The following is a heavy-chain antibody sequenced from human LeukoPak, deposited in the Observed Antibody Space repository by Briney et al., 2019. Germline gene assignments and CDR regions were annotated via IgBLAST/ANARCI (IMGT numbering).Heavy chain of an antibody. CDR3: ARTRFGAAGIFDY. CDR2: IYYSGST. J-gene: IGHJ4*02. CDR1: GGSISSSSYY. Sequence: SETLSLTCTVSGGSISSSSYYWGWIRQPPGKGLEWIGSIYYSGSTYYNPSLKSRVTISVDTSKNQFSLKLSSVTAADTAVYYCARTRFGAAGIFDYWGQGTLVTVSS. V-gene: IGHV4-39*07. D-gene: IGHD3-10*01.